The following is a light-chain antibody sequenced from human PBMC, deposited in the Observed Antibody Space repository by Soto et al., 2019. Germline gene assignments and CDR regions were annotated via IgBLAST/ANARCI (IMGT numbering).Light chain of an antibody. Sequence: EIVWPQSPGTLSLSPGERATLSCSASQSVSSSYLAWYQQKPGQAPRLLIYGASSRATGIPDRFSGSGSGTDFTLTISRLEPEDFAVYYCQQYGSSPLTFGGGTRLAIK. CDR2: GAS. CDR3: QQYGSSPLT. V-gene: IGKV3-20*01. CDR1: QSVSSSY. J-gene: IGKJ5*01.